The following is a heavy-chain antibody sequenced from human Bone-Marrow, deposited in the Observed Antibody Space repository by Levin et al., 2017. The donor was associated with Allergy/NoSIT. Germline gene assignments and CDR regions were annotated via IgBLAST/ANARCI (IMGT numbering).Heavy chain of an antibody. D-gene: IGHD2-15*01. Sequence: SGPTLVKPTQTLTLTCTFSGFSLTTSGVGVGWIRQPPGKALEWLAFIYWNDNERYSPSLRSRLTITKDTSKNQVVLSMTNMEPVDTATYYWARVGSCITAACISRGAAGGFDSWGQGTLVTVSS. CDR2: IYWNDNE. CDR3: ARVGSCITAACISRGAAGGFDS. V-gene: IGHV2-5*01. CDR1: GFSLTTSGVG. J-gene: IGHJ5*01.